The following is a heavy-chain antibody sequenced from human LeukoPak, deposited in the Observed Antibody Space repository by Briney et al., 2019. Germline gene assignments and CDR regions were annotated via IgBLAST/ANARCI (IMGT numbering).Heavy chain of an antibody. D-gene: IGHD3-9*01. CDR1: GGSLSSYY. J-gene: IGHJ5*02. CDR2: IYTSGST. CDR3: ARDYDVLTADPPTQLFDP. Sequence: SETLSLTCTVSGGSLSSYYWSWLRQPAGKGLEWLGRIYTSGSTNYNPSLKSRVTMSVDTSKNQFSLKLNSVTAADTAVYYCARDYDVLTADPPTQLFDPWGQGTLVTVSS. V-gene: IGHV4-4*07.